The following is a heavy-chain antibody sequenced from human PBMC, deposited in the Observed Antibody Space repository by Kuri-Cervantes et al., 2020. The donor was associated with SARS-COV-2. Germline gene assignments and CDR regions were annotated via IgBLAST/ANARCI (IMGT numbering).Heavy chain of an antibody. CDR1: GFTFSSYS. V-gene: IGHV3-21*04. J-gene: IGHJ4*02. Sequence: ETLSLTCAASGFTFSSYSMNWVRQAPGKGLEWVASISRSSSSYIHYADSVKGRFTISRDNAKNSLYLQMNSLRAEDTAVYYCAKAVTSYFDYWGQGTLVTVSS. CDR3: AKAVTSYFDY. D-gene: IGHD4-17*01. CDR2: ISRSSSSYI.